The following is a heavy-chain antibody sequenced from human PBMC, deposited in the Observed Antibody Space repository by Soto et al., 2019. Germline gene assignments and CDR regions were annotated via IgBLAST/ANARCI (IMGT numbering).Heavy chain of an antibody. Sequence: EVQLLESGGGLVQPGGSLRLSCAASGFTFSSYAMSWVRHAPGKGLVWVSAISGTGGTTYYADSVKGLFTISRDNSRNTLHLQMYSLRAEDTAIYYCAKFFVETGGSSGWPWSFHFWGQGTLVTVSS. V-gene: IGHV3-23*01. J-gene: IGHJ4*02. CDR3: AKFFVETGGSSGWPWSFHF. D-gene: IGHD6-25*01. CDR2: ISGTGGTT. CDR1: GFTFSSYA.